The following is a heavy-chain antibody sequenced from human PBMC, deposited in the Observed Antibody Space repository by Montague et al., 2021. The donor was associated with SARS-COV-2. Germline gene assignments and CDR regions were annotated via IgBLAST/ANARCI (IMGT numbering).Heavy chain of an antibody. J-gene: IGHJ4*02. V-gene: IGHV4-34*10. CDR2: ISHPGST. Sequence: SETLSLTCAVYTESFNGYYWTWIRQPPGKGLEWIGEISHPGSTKYNPSLKSRITISVDTYRKQVSLRLTSVTAADTAMYYCASHFVWQQLSTWGQGTLVSVSS. D-gene: IGHD6-13*01. CDR3: ASHFVWQQLST. CDR1: TESFNGYY.